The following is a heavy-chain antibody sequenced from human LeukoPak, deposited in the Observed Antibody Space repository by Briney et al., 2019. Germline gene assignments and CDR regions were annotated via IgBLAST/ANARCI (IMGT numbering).Heavy chain of an antibody. CDR2: INPNSGGT. CDR3: ARGSGGSGHFDY. CDR1: GYTFTGYY. Sequence: ASVTVSCKASGYTFTGYYMHWVRQAPGQGLEWMGWINPNSGGTNYAQKFQGRVTMTRDTSISTAYMELSRLRSDDTAVYYCARGSGGSGHFDYWGQGTLVTVSS. D-gene: IGHD3-10*01. J-gene: IGHJ4*02. V-gene: IGHV1-2*02.